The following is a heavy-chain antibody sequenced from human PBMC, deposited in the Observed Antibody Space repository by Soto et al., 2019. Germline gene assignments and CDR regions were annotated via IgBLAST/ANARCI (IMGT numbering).Heavy chain of an antibody. V-gene: IGHV1-8*01. D-gene: IGHD3-3*01. CDR1: GYTFTSYD. CDR3: ARGPLYYYFWSGYYTWFDS. CDR2: MNPNSGNT. J-gene: IGHJ5*01. Sequence: ASVKVSCKASGYTFTSYDINWVRQATGQGLEWMGWMNPNSGNTGYAQKFQGRVTMTRNTSISTAYMELSSLRSEDTAVYYCARGPLYYYFWSGYYTWFDSWGQGTLVTVS.